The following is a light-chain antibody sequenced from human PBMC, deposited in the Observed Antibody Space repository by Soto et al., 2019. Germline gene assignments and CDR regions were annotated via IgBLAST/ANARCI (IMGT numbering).Light chain of an antibody. V-gene: IGKV3-20*01. Sequence: EIVLTQSPGTLSLSPGERATLSCRAVQSVRNSYLAWYQQKPGQAPRLLIYGAYTRATGIPVRFSGSGSGTDFTLTISRLEPEDFAVYYCQQYGSSPPVTFGQGTKVDI. CDR2: GAY. CDR1: QSVRNSY. CDR3: QQYGSSPPVT. J-gene: IGKJ1*01.